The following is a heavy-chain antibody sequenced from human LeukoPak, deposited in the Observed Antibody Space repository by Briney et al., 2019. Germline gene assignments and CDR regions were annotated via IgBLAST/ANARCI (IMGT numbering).Heavy chain of an antibody. V-gene: IGHV4-39*01. D-gene: IGHD3-10*01. CDR3: ARHHHYGSGSFSS. J-gene: IGHJ5*02. CDR1: GGSISGSSYY. Sequence: PSETLPLTCSVSGGSISGSSYYWGWIRQPPGKGLEWIGSVYYSGTTYYKPSLKSRVITSVDTSKNQISLKLSSVTAADTAVYYCARHHHYGSGSFSSWGRGTLVTVSS. CDR2: VYYSGTT.